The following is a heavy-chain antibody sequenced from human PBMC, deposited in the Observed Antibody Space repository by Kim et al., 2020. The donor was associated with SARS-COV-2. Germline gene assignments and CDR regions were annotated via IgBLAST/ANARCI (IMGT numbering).Heavy chain of an antibody. V-gene: IGHV3-30-3*01. J-gene: IGHJ3*02. CDR2: ISYDGSNK. D-gene: IGHD3-22*01. CDR3: ARGLPRITMIVVVTRNVYDAFDI. Sequence: GGSLRLSCAASGFTFSSYAMHWVRQAPGKGLEWVAVISYDGSNKYYADSVKGRFTISRDNSKNTLYLQMNSLRAENTAVYYCARGLPRITMIVVVTRNVYDAFDIWGQGILVTVSS. CDR1: GFTFSSYA.